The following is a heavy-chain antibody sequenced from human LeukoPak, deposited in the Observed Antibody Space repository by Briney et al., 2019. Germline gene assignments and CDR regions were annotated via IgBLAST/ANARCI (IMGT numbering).Heavy chain of an antibody. Sequence: PSETLSLTCAVSGYSISSGYYWGWIRQPPGQGLEWIGSIYHSGSTYYNPSLKSRVTISVDTSKNQFSLKLSSVTAADTDVYYCARHEEVGGPTSFDYWGQGTLVTVSS. V-gene: IGHV4-38-2*01. D-gene: IGHD3-3*01. CDR1: GYSISSGYY. J-gene: IGHJ4*02. CDR3: ARHEEVGGPTSFDY. CDR2: IYHSGST.